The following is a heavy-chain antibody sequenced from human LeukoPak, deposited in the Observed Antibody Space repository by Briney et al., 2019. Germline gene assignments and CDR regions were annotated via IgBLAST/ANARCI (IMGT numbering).Heavy chain of an antibody. CDR3: ARDRGGDFDIDY. D-gene: IGHD4-17*01. Sequence: GRSLRLSCAASGFTFSSYGMHWVRQAPGKGLEWVAVISYDGSNKYYADSVKGRFTISRDNSKNTLYLQMNSLRAEDTAVYYCARDRGGDFDIDYWGQGTLVTVSS. CDR2: ISYDGSNK. V-gene: IGHV3-30*03. J-gene: IGHJ4*02. CDR1: GFTFSSYG.